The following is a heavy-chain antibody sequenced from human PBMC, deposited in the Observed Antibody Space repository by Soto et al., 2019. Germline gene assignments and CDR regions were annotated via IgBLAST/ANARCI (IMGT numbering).Heavy chain of an antibody. CDR3: ARDPYSSGWYAYYGMDV. Sequence: GASVKVSCKASGYTFTSYGISWVRQAPGQGLEWMGWISAYNGNTNYAQKFQGRVTITADKSTSTAYMELSSLRSEDTAVYYCARDPYSSGWYAYYGMDVWGQGTTVTVS. CDR2: ISAYNGNT. V-gene: IGHV1-18*01. D-gene: IGHD6-19*01. CDR1: GYTFTSYG. J-gene: IGHJ6*02.